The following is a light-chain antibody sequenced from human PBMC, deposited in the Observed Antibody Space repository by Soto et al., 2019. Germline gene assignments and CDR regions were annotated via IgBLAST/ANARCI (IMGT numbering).Light chain of an antibody. V-gene: IGKV4-1*01. CDR3: QQYYSTPYT. CDR2: WAS. CDR1: QSVLYSSNNKNY. Sequence: DIVMSQSPDPLAVSLGERATINCKSSQSVLYSSNNKNYLAWYQQKPGQPPKLLIYWASTRESGVPDRFSGSGSGTDFTPTISSLQAEDVAVYYCQQYYSTPYTFGQGTKLEIK. J-gene: IGKJ2*01.